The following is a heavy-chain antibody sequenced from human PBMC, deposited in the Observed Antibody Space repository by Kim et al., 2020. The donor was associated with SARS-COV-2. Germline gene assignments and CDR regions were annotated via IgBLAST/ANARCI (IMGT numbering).Heavy chain of an antibody. CDR2: INAGNGNT. J-gene: IGHJ6*02. V-gene: IGHV1-3*01. D-gene: IGHD6-19*01. Sequence: ASVKVSCKASGYTFTSYAMHWVRQAPGQRLEWMGWINAGNGNTKYSQKFQGRVTITRDTSASTAYMELSSLRSEDTAVYYCARSNTPEQWLVATSYYGMDVWGQGTTVTVSS. CDR3: ARSNTPEQWLVATSYYGMDV. CDR1: GYTFTSYA.